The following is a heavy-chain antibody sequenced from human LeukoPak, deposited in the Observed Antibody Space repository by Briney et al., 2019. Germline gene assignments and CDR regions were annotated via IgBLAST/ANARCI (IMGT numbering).Heavy chain of an antibody. Sequence: GGSLGLSCAASGFTFSSYGMHWVRQAPGKGLEWVAVISYDGSNKYYADSVKGRFTISRDNSKNTLYLQMNSLRAEDTAVYYCGKELMTIFQVDTRYPWGQKTLLTLS. CDR3: GKELMTIFQVDTRYP. V-gene: IGHV3-30*18. CDR1: GFTFSSYG. D-gene: IGHD3-3*01. CDR2: ISYDGSNK. J-gene: IGHJ5*02.